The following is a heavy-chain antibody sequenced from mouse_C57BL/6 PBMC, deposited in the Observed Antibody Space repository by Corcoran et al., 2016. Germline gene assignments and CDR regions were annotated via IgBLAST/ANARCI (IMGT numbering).Heavy chain of an antibody. D-gene: IGHD2-5*01. CDR1: GYTCTTYG. Sequence: QIQLVQSGPELKKPGETVKISCKASGYTCTTYGMSGVKQAPGKGLKWMGWINNYSGVPTYADDFKGRFAFSLETSASTAYLQINNLKNEDTATYFCARTYYSNYDWFAYWGQGTLVTVSA. CDR2: INNYSGVP. CDR3: ARTYYSNYDWFAY. J-gene: IGHJ3*01. V-gene: IGHV9-3*01.